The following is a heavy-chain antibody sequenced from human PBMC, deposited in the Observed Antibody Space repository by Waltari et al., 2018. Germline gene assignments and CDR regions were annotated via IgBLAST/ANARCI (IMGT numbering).Heavy chain of an antibody. CDR2: IRYDGSNN. D-gene: IGHD6-13*01. Sequence: QVQLVESGGGVVQPGGSLRLSCAASGFTFSSYGMHWVRQAPGKGLEWVAFIRYDGSNNYYADSVKGRFTISRDNSKNTLYLQMNSLRAEDTAVYYCAKDSLAAAGTKYDAFDIWGQGTMVTVSS. CDR3: AKDSLAAAGTKYDAFDI. V-gene: IGHV3-30*02. CDR1: GFTFSSYG. J-gene: IGHJ3*02.